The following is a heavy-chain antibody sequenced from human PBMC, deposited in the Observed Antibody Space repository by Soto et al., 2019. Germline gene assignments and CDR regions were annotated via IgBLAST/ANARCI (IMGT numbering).Heavy chain of an antibody. J-gene: IGHJ5*01. CDR3: ARTRNGGVADSFDS. V-gene: IGHV3-30*04. D-gene: IGHD3-3*01. Sequence: SGGSLRLSCAASGFTFSRHAIHWVRLTPGRGLEWVLAISRDGSYIYYTDSVKGRFTVSRDNSKNTVFVQMNRLIPDDTALYFCARTRNGGVADSFDSWGQGTRVTVPQ. CDR2: ISRDGSYI. CDR1: GFTFSRHA.